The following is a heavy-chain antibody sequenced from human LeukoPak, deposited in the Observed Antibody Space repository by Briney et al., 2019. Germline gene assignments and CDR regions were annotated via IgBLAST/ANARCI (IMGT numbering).Heavy chain of an antibody. CDR1: GYTFTSYA. Sequence: ASVKVSCKASGYTFTSYAMNWVRQAPGQGLEWMGWTNTNTGNPTYAQGFTGRFVFSLDTSVSTAYLQISSLKAEDTAVYYCARVAALGVTRDFDYWGQGTLVTVSS. J-gene: IGHJ4*02. CDR3: ARVAALGVTRDFDY. V-gene: IGHV7-4-1*02. CDR2: TNTNTGNP. D-gene: IGHD3-3*01.